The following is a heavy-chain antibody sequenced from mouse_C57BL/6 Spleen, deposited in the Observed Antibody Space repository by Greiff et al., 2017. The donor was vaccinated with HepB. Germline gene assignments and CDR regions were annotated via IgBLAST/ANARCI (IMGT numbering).Heavy chain of an antibody. D-gene: IGHD1-1*01. CDR3: AGDGSSYEGTWFAY. CDR1: GYSITSGYY. CDR2: ISYDGSN. J-gene: IGHJ3*01. Sequence: EVKLMESGPGLVKPSQSLSLTCSVTGYSITSGYYWNWIRQFQGNKLEWMGCISYDGSNNYNPSLKNRISITRDTSKNQFFLKLNSVTTEDTATYYCAGDGSSYEGTWFAYWGQGTLVTVSA. V-gene: IGHV3-6*01.